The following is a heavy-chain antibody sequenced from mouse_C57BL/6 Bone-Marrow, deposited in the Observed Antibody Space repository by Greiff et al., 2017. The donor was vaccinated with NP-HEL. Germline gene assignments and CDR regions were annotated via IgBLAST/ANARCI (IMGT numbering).Heavy chain of an antibody. CDR1: GYTFTSYG. CDR3: ARGAHYNASSYVAN. CDR2: IYPRSGNT. V-gene: IGHV1-81*01. D-gene: IGHD1-1*01. J-gene: IGHJ2*03. Sequence: QVQLQQSGAELARPGASVKLSCKASGYTFTSYGISWVKQRTGQGLEWIGQIYPRSGNTYYNEKFKGKATLTADKSSSTAYMELRSLTSEDSAVYYCARGAHYNASSYVANWGQGTGITVS.